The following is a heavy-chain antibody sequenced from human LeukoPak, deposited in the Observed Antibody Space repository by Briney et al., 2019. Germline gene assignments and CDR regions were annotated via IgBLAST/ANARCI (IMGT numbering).Heavy chain of an antibody. J-gene: IGHJ3*02. CDR2: ISYDGSNK. CDR3: ARWWELPDAFDI. CDR1: GFTFNIYG. D-gene: IGHD1-26*01. V-gene: IGHV3-30-3*01. Sequence: PGGSLRLSCAGSGFTFNIYGIHWVRQAPGKGLEWVAVISYDGSNKYYADSAKGRFTISRDNSKNTLYLQMNSLRAEDTAVYYCARWWELPDAFDIWGQGTMVTVSS.